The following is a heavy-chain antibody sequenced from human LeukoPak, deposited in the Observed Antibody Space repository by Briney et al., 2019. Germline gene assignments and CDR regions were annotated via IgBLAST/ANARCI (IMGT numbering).Heavy chain of an antibody. D-gene: IGHD3-10*01. V-gene: IGHV5-10-1*01. CDR2: IDPSDSYT. Sequence: GESLKISCKGSGYSFTSYWISWVRQMPGKGLEWMGRIDPSDSYTNYSPSFQGHVTISTDKSISTAYLQWSSLKASDTAMYYCTRTWFGELSQGYYYYYGMDVWSKGTTVTVSS. CDR1: GYSFTSYW. CDR3: TRTWFGELSQGYYYYYGMDV. J-gene: IGHJ6*04.